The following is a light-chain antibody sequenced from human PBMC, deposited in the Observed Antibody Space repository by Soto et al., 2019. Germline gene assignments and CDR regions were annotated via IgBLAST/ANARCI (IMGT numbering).Light chain of an antibody. CDR1: QIISSW. Sequence: DIQMTQSPSTLSASVGYRFTITCRASQIISSWLSWYQQKPGKAPKLLIYKASSLESGVPSSFSGSGSGTEFTLTISSLQPDDFATYYCQQYNSYLWTFGQGTKGDIK. V-gene: IGKV1-5*03. CDR3: QQYNSYLWT. CDR2: KAS. J-gene: IGKJ1*01.